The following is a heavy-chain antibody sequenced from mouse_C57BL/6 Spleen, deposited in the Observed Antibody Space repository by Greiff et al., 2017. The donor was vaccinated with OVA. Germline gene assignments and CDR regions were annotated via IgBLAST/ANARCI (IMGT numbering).Heavy chain of an antibody. CDR1: GYTFTDYY. J-gene: IGHJ3*01. V-gene: IGHV1-76*01. CDR3: ARSPDSSVKAWFAY. Sequence: VQLQQSGAELVRPGASVKLSCKASGYTFTDYYINWVKQRPGQGLEWIARIYPGSGNTYYNEKFKGKATLTAEKSSSTAYMQLSSLTSEDSAVYFCARSPDSSVKAWFAYWGQGTLVTVSA. CDR2: IYPGSGNT. D-gene: IGHD3-2*02.